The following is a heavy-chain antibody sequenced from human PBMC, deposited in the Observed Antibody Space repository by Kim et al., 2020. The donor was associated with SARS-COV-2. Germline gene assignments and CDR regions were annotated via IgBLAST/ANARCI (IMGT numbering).Heavy chain of an antibody. CDR3: ARATTTIFGVVSEFDY. CDR1: GGSISSGGHY. Sequence: SETLSLTCTVSGGSISSGGHYWSWIRQHPGKGLEWIGYIYYSGSTYYNPSLKSRVTISVDTSKNQFSLKLSSVTAADTAVYYCARATTTIFGVVSEFDYWGQGTLVTVSS. CDR2: IYYSGST. J-gene: IGHJ4*02. V-gene: IGHV4-31*03. D-gene: IGHD3-3*01.